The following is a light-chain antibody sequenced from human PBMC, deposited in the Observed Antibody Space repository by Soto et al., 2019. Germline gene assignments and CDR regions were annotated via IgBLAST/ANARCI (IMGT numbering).Light chain of an antibody. CDR2: GNS. CDR3: QSYDSSLSGYVV. CDR1: SSNIGAGYD. J-gene: IGLJ2*01. V-gene: IGLV1-40*01. Sequence: QPVLTQPPSVSGAPGQRVTISCTGSSSNIGAGYDVHWYQQLPGTAPKLLIYGNSNRPSGVPDRFSGSKSGTSASLAITGLQAEDEADYYCQSYDSSLSGYVVFGGGTKPPS.